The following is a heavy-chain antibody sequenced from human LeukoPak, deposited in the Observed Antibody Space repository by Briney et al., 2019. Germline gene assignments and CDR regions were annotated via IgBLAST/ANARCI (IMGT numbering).Heavy chain of an antibody. Sequence: ASVKVSCKASGYTFTSYGISWVRQAPGQGLEWMGWISAYNGNTNYAQKLQGRDTMTTDTSTSTAYMELRSLRSDDTAVYYCAREKISSWYLIYYYYGMDVWGQGTTATVSS. J-gene: IGHJ6*02. D-gene: IGHD6-13*01. CDR3: AREKISSWYLIYYYYGMDV. V-gene: IGHV1-18*01. CDR1: GYTFTSYG. CDR2: ISAYNGNT.